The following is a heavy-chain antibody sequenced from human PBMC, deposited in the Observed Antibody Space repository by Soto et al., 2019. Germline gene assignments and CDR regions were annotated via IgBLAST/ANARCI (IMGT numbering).Heavy chain of an antibody. CDR1: GGSFSGYY. J-gene: IGHJ6*02. V-gene: IGHV4-34*01. Sequence: SETLSLTCAVYGGSFSGYYWSWIRQPPGKGLEWIGEINHSGSTNYNPSLKSRVTISVDTSKNQFSLKLSSVTAADTAVYYCARAPIQLWYPYYYYGMDVWGQGTTVTVSS. CDR2: INHSGST. D-gene: IGHD5-18*01. CDR3: ARAPIQLWYPYYYYGMDV.